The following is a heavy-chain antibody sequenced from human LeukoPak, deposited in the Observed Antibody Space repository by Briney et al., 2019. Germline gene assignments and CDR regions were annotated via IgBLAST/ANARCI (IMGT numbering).Heavy chain of an antibody. Sequence: ASVKVSCKASGYPCTSYYMHWVRQAPGQGLEWMGIINPSGGSTSYAQKFQGRVTMTRDTSTSTVYMELSSLRSEDTAVYYCARVYGIQLWSFDYWGQGTLVTVSS. CDR1: GYPCTSYY. J-gene: IGHJ4*02. V-gene: IGHV1-46*01. D-gene: IGHD5-18*01. CDR3: ARVYGIQLWSFDY. CDR2: INPSGGST.